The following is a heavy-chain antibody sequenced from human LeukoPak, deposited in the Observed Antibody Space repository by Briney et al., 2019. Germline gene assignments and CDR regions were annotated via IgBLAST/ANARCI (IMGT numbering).Heavy chain of an antibody. Sequence: SETLSLTCSVSGGSFNSGFWSWLRQPPGKGLEWIGEINHSGSTNYNPSLKSRVTISVDTSKNQFSLKLSSVTAADTAVYYCARGRSVANYYDSSGYYYVSAFDIWGQGTMVTVSS. CDR1: GGSFNSGF. V-gene: IGHV4-34*01. D-gene: IGHD3-22*01. J-gene: IGHJ3*02. CDR3: ARGRSVANYYDSSGYYYVSAFDI. CDR2: INHSGST.